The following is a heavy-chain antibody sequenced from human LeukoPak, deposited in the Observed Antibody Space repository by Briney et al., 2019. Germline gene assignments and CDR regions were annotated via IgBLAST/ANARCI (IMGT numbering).Heavy chain of an antibody. CDR1: GFTFSSYG. V-gene: IGHV3-30*03. CDR2: ISYDGSNK. CDR3: ATGRSGSYYNVVVGVDY. D-gene: IGHD3-10*01. Sequence: PGGSLRLSCAASGFTFSSYGMHWVRQAPGKGLEWVAVISYDGSNKYYADSVKGRFTISRDNSKNTLYLQMDSLRAEDTAVYYCATGRSGSYYNVVVGVDYWGQGTLVTVSS. J-gene: IGHJ4*02.